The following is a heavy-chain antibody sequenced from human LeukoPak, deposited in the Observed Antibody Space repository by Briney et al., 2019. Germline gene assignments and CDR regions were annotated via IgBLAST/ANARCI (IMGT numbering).Heavy chain of an antibody. Sequence: GGSLRLSCAASRFTFSNAWMSWGREAPGKGLEWVGRIKSKTDGGTTDYAAPVKVRFTISRDESKNTLYLQVNSLKTEDTAVYYCTTDQVQYSSSWYTSLDYWGQGTLVTVSS. D-gene: IGHD6-13*01. V-gene: IGHV3-15*01. CDR2: IKSKTDGGTT. CDR1: RFTFSNAW. J-gene: IGHJ4*02. CDR3: TTDQVQYSSSWYTSLDY.